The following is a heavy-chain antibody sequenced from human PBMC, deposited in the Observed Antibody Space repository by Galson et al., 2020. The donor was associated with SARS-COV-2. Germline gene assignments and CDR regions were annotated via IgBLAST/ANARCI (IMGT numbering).Heavy chain of an antibody. CDR3: TTGYGAAGHDGY. J-gene: IGHJ4*02. CDR1: GFTSSNAW. D-gene: IGHD5-18*01. V-gene: IGHV3-15*07. CDR2: IRTKGEGGTT. Sequence: GGSLRLSCAASGFTSSNAWMNWVRQAPGKGLEWVGLIRTKGEGGTTDHAASVKGRFTVSRDDSRNTLYLQMNGLTTEDSAVYYCTTGYGAAGHDGYCGRGTLVIVSS.